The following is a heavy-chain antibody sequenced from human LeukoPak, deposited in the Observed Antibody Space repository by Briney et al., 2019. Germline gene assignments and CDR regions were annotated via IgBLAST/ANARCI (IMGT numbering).Heavy chain of an antibody. V-gene: IGHV3-23*01. CDR3: ARWGGSFSSRFDP. Sequence: GGSLRLSCAASGSTSSTYAMSWVRQAPGKGLEWVSAISGSGASTYYADSVTGRFTISRDNSKNTVFLHMKTLRVGDTALYYCARWGGSFSSRFDPWGQGTLVTVSS. D-gene: IGHD1-26*01. CDR1: GSTSSTYA. CDR2: ISGSGAST. J-gene: IGHJ5*02.